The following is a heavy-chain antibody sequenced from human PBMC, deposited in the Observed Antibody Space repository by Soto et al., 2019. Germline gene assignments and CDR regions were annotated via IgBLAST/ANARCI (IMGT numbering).Heavy chain of an antibody. J-gene: IGHJ6*02. D-gene: IGHD6-19*01. V-gene: IGHV1-2*02. CDR2: IHPNTGGT. CDR3: ASDFRTRGWFRQAGNFAMDV. Sequence: ASVKVSCKASGDPYTNSYMHWVRQAPGQGLEWMGWIHPNTGGTNYAQKFQGRVTMTRDTSVSTVYMELNRLTSDDTAIYFCASDFRTRGWFRQAGNFAMDVWGQGTTVTVSS. CDR1: GDPYTNSY.